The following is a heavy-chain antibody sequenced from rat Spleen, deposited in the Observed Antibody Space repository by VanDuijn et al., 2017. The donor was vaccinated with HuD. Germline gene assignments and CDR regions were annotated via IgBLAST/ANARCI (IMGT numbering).Heavy chain of an antibody. J-gene: IGHJ4*01. Sequence: EVQLVESGGGLVQPGRSLKLSCVASGFTFSDYGMDWIRQAPGKGLEWISSISPDGGSTYYPDSVKGRFTISRNNAENTVYLQMNSLRSEDTATYYCGKDMNYYSTYPFYVMGDWGQGASVTVSS. CDR3: GKDMNYYSTYPFYVMGD. CDR1: GFTFSDYG. V-gene: IGHV5-58*01. D-gene: IGHD1-2*01. CDR2: ISPDGGST.